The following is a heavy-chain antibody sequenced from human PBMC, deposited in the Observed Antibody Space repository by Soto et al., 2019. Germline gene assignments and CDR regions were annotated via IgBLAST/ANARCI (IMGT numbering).Heavy chain of an antibody. J-gene: IGHJ4*02. CDR3: AKGGFMFD. Sequence: EVQLLESGGGLVQPGGSLRLSCAASGFTFSNYAMSWVRQAPGKGLEWVSAISGSGGSTYYADSVKGRFTISRDSCKNTVYLQMNSVRAEATAVYYCAKGGFMFDWGQGTLVTGSS. CDR2: ISGSGGST. V-gene: IGHV3-23*01. CDR1: GFTFSNYA. D-gene: IGHD3-10*02.